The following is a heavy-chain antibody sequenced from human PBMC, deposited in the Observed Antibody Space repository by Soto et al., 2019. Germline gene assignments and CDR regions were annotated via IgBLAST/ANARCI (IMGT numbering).Heavy chain of an antibody. CDR2: ASPNLGTT. CDR3: AGVGSCGGWDFDL. D-gene: IGHD1-26*01. Sequence: QVQLVQSGAEVKKPGSSVKVSCKASGGSFSSPTISWVRQAPGQGLEWMGGASPNLGTTNYAQKFQGRVTITADASSGTAYRELSSVKYEDTGVYYCAGVGSCGGWDFDLWGRGTLVTVSS. V-gene: IGHV1-69*01. J-gene: IGHJ2*01. CDR1: GGSFSSPT.